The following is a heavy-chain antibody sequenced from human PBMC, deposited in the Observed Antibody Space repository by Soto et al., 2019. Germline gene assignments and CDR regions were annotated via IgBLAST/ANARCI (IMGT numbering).Heavy chain of an antibody. J-gene: IGHJ5*02. V-gene: IGHV1-8*01. CDR3: ARVDYCSSTSCSRDNWFDP. D-gene: IGHD2-2*01. CDR1: GYTVTGYD. Sequence: GASVKVSCKASGYTVTGYDIHWVRQATGQGLEWMGWMNPNTGYTANAQKFQGRVTMTTDTSTSTAYMELRSLRSDDTAVYYCARVDYCSSTSCSRDNWFDPWGQGTLVTVSS. CDR2: MNPNTGYT.